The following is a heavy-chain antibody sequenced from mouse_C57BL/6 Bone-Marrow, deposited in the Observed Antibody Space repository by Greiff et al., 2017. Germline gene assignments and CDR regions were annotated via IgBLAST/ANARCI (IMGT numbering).Heavy chain of an antibody. D-gene: IGHD1-1*01. J-gene: IGHJ2*01. CDR2: IHPNSGST. CDR3: GTEYGSSYNY. CDR1: GYTFTSYW. V-gene: IGHV1-64*01. Sequence: VQLQQPGAELVKPGASVKLSCKASGYTFTSYWLHWVKQRPGQGLEWIGMIHPNSGSTNYNEKFKSKATLTVDKSSSTAYMQLSSLTSEDSAVYYCGTEYGSSYNYWGQGTTLTVSS.